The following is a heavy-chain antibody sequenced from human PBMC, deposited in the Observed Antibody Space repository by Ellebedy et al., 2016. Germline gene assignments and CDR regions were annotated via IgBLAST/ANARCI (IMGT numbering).Heavy chain of an antibody. Sequence: GESLKISXAGSGLSFSNYGMHWVRQAPGKGLEWVAVIWYDNSKTYFGDSVKGRFTISKDNSKNTLYLQMNTLRAEDTAVYYCATDKALGTLNYWGQGTLVTVSS. CDR3: ATDKALGTLNY. D-gene: IGHD1-14*01. J-gene: IGHJ4*02. V-gene: IGHV3-33*01. CDR2: IWYDNSKT. CDR1: GLSFSNYG.